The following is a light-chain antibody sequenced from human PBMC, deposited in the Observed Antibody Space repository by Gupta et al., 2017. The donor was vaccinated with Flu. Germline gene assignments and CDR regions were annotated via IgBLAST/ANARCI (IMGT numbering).Light chain of an antibody. V-gene: IGKV3-11*01. CDR2: DAS. J-gene: IGKJ2*01. CDR3: QQLSYLPMYT. Sequence: EVVLTQYPATLPLSPGERAVLACRARQSVSPCIAWYKQKRVQAPRLLMYDASRRDDGIPPRFSGSGYGTDLTLTISTGEPEDFAVYYCQQLSYLPMYTFGQGTKMEI. CDR1: QSVSPC.